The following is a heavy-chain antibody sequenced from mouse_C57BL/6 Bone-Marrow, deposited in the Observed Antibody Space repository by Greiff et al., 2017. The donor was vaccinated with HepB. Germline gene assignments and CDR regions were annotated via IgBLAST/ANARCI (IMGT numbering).Heavy chain of an antibody. V-gene: IGHV1-82*01. Sequence: QVQLQQSGPELVKPGASVKISCKASGYAFSSSWMNWVKQRPGKGLEWIGRIYPGDGDTNYNGKFKGKATLTADKSSSTAYMQLSSLTSEDSAVYFCAGDYGSSHWYFDDWGTGTTVTVSS. J-gene: IGHJ1*03. D-gene: IGHD1-1*01. CDR2: IYPGDGDT. CDR1: GYAFSSSW. CDR3: AGDYGSSHWYFDD.